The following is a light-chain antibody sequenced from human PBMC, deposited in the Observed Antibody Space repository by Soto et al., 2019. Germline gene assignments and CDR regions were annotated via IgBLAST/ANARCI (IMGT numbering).Light chain of an antibody. V-gene: IGKV3-20*01. J-gene: IGKJ1*01. Sequence: EIVLTQSPGTLSLSPGERATLSCRASQSVSSSYLAWYQQKPGQDPRLLIYGASSRATGIPDRFSGSEAGTDFTLTISRLEPEDFAVYYCQQYGSSPWTFGQGTKVEIK. CDR1: QSVSSSY. CDR3: QQYGSSPWT. CDR2: GAS.